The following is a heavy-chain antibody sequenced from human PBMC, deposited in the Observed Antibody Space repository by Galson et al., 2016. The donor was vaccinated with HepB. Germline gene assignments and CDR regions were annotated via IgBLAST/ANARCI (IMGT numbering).Heavy chain of an antibody. Sequence: SLRLSCAASGFTFKSFSMNWVRQAPGKVLEWLSYISGSGNTIYYANSVKVRLTLSIDNAKNSLHLQMNSLRDEDTAVYYCARDSATVSPEIRDYFAYWGQGTLVTVSS. V-gene: IGHV3-48*02. CDR3: ARDSATVSPEIRDYFAY. CDR2: ISGSGNTI. CDR1: GFTFKSFS. D-gene: IGHD4-11*01. J-gene: IGHJ4*02.